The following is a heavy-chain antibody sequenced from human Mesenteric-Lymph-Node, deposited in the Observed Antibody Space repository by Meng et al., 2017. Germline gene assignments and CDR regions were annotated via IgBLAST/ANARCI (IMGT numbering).Heavy chain of an antibody. J-gene: IGHJ4*02. CDR3: ARVVTAIGGWDY. CDR2: ISAYNGNT. Sequence: ASVKVSCKASGYTFTSYAMHWVRQAPGQRLEWMGWISAYNGNTNYAQKLQGRVTMTTDTSTSTAYMELRSLRSDDTAVYYCARVVTAIGGWDYWGQGTLVTVSS. CDR1: GYTFTSYA. D-gene: IGHD2-21*02. V-gene: IGHV1-18*01.